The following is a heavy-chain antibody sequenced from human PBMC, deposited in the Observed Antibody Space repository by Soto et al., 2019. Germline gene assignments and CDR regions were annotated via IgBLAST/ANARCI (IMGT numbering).Heavy chain of an antibody. Sequence: PGGSLRLSCAASGFTFSNYAMTWVRQAPGKGLEWVSSIISGGTITYYADSVKGRFTISRDNSKNTLYLQMNSLRAEDTAIYYCATHHCSVTGCHDDDYWGQGALVTVSS. CDR3: ATHHCSVTGCHDDDY. V-gene: IGHV3-23*01. D-gene: IGHD2-2*01. CDR2: IISGGTIT. CDR1: GFTFSNYA. J-gene: IGHJ4*02.